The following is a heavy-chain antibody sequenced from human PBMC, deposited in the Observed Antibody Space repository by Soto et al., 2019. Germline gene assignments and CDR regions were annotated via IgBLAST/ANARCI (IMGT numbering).Heavy chain of an antibody. CDR2: ISVSGVTT. V-gene: IGHV3-23*01. D-gene: IGHD4-17*01. CDR3: ARAPSSRSPFDP. J-gene: IGHJ5*02. CDR1: GFTFSSYA. Sequence: GGSLRLSCAASGFTFSSYAMSWVRQAPGKGLEWVSDISVSGVTTYYADSVKGRFTISRDNSKNTLYLQMNSLRAEDTAVYYCARAPSSRSPFDPWGQGTLVTVSS.